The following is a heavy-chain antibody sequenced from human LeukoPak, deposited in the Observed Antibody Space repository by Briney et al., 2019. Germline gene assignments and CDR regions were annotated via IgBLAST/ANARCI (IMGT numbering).Heavy chain of an antibody. V-gene: IGHV4-59*01. CDR2: IYYSGST. J-gene: IGHJ3*02. Sequence: SETLSLTCTVSGGSISSYYWSWIRQPPGKGLEWIGYIYYSGSTNYNSSFKSRVTISIDTSKNQFSLRLSSVTAADTAVYYCALSTTFGGFDIWGQGTMVTVSS. D-gene: IGHD2-2*01. CDR1: GGSISSYY. CDR3: ALSTTFGGFDI.